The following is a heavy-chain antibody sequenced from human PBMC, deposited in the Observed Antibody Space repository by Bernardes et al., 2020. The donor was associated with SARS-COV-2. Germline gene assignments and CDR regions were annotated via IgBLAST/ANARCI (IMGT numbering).Heavy chain of an antibody. CDR2: IKQDGSEK. CDR1: GFTFSSYW. V-gene: IGHV3-7*05. J-gene: IGHJ6*04. CDR3: ARDLFRTTDARDYYYYYGMDV. Sequence: GGSLRLSRAASGFTFSSYWMSWVRQAPGKGLEWVANIKQDGSEKYYVDSVKGRFTISRDNAKNSLYLQMNSLRAEDTAVYYCARDLFRTTDARDYYYYYGMDVWGKGTTVTVSS. D-gene: IGHD4-4*01.